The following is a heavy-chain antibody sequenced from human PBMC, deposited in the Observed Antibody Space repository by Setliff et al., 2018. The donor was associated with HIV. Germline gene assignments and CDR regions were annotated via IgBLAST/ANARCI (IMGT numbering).Heavy chain of an antibody. D-gene: IGHD1-26*01. CDR3: ARITGDSGHPRFFDY. Sequence: SETLSLTCVISGGSISSTTSYWGWIRQPPGKGLEYIGSFYYSGSTYYNPSLKSRVTISVDTSKNQISLKLSSVTAADTAVYYCARITGDSGHPRFFDYWGQGTLVTVSS. V-gene: IGHV4-39*01. CDR2: FYYSGST. J-gene: IGHJ4*02. CDR1: GGSISSTTSY.